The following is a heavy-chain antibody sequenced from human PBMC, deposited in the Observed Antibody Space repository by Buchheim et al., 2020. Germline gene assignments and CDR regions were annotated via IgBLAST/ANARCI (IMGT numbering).Heavy chain of an antibody. CDR3: ARDLGYCSGGRCSYYFDY. CDR2: IYYSGST. J-gene: IGHJ4*02. D-gene: IGHD2-15*01. CDR1: GASISSRNW. Sequence: QVQLQESGPGLVKPSGTLSLTCSVSGASISSRNWWTWVRQSPGKGLEWIGYIYYSGSTYYNPSLKSRVTISGDMSKNQFSLKLSSVTAADTAVYYCARDLGYCSGGRCSYYFDYWGQGTL. V-gene: IGHV4-4*02.